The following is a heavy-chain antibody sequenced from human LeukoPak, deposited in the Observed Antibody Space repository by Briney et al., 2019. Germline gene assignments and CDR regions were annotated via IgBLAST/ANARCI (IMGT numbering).Heavy chain of an antibody. CDR2: IYTSGST. V-gene: IGHV4-4*07. J-gene: IGHJ6*02. Sequence: SETLSLTCTVSGGSISSYYWSWIRQPAVKGLEWIGRIYTSGSTNYNPSLKSRVTMSVDTSKNQFSLKLSSVTAADTAVYYCARSLPSSSWSYYYGMDVWGQGTTVTVSS. D-gene: IGHD6-13*01. CDR3: ARSLPSSSWSYYYGMDV. CDR1: GGSISSYY.